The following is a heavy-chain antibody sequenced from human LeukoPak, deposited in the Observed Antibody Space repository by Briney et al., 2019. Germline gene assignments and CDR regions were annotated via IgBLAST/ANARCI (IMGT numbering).Heavy chain of an antibody. Sequence: ASVKVSCKASGGTFSSYGISWVRQAPGQGLEWMGWISAYNGNTNYAQKLQGRVTMTTDTSTSTAYMELRSLRSDDTAVYYCARNRGITMVRGALGDYWGQGTLVTVSS. CDR2: ISAYNGNT. D-gene: IGHD3-10*01. V-gene: IGHV1-18*01. J-gene: IGHJ4*02. CDR1: GGTFSSYG. CDR3: ARNRGITMVRGALGDY.